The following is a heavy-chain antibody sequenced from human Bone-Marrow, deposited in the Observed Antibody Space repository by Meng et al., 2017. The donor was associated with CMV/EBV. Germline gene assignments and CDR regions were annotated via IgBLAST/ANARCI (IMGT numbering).Heavy chain of an antibody. CDR2: INPNSGGT. V-gene: IGHV1-2*02. CDR3: ARDRVYYGSGSYYSTWFDP. CDR1: TFNGYY. Sequence: TFNGYYMHWGRQAPGQGLEWMGWINPNSGGTNYAQKFQGRVTMTRDTSISTAYMELSRLRSDDTAVYYCARDRVYYGSGSYYSTWFDPWGQGTLVTVSS. D-gene: IGHD3-10*01. J-gene: IGHJ5*02.